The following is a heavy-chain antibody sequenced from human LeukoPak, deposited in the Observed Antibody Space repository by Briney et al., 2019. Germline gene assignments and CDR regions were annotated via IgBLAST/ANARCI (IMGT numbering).Heavy chain of an antibody. CDR1: GFTFNSYG. J-gene: IGHJ3*02. V-gene: IGHV3-33*05. D-gene: IGHD2-21*02. CDR3: ARSTGGDWYAFDI. Sequence: PGRSLRLSCEVSGFTFNSYGMHWVRQAPGKGLEWVALISHDGRNKEYADSVKGRFTISRDNFKKTLYLEMNSLRAEDTAVYYCARSTGGDWYAFDIWGQGTMVTVSS. CDR2: ISHDGRNK.